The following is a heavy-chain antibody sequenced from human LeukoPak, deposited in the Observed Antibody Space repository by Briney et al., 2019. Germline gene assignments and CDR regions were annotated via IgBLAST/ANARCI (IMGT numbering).Heavy chain of an antibody. CDR1: GYTFTGYY. CDR2: INPNSGGT. J-gene: IGHJ5*02. Sequence: ASVKVSCKASGYTFTGYYMHWVRQAPGQGLEWMGWINPNSGGTNYAQKFQGWVTMTRDTSISTAYMELSRLRSDDTAVYYCAGTTVTTPVWFDPWGQGTLVTVSS. CDR3: AGTTVTTPVWFDP. V-gene: IGHV1-2*04. D-gene: IGHD4-17*01.